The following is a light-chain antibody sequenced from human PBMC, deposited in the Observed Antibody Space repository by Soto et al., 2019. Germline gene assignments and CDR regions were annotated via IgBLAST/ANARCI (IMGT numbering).Light chain of an antibody. CDR3: QSYDSSLSADV. CDR1: SSNTGAGHD. J-gene: IGLJ1*01. Sequence: QSVLTQPPSVSGAPGQRVTISCTGSSSNTGAGHDVHWYQQLPGKAPTLLIYADHNRPSGVPDRFSGSKSGTSASLAIAGLQAEDEADYYCQSYDSSLSADVFASGTKLTVL. V-gene: IGLV1-40*01. CDR2: ADH.